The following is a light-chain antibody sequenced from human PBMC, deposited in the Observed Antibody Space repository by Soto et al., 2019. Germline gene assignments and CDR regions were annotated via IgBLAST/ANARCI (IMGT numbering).Light chain of an antibody. CDR2: DAS. CDR1: QSISSW. J-gene: IGKJ1*01. CDR3: QQYNSYPWT. Sequence: IQMTQSPSTLSASVGDTFTVTCRASQSISSWLAWYQQKPGKAPKLLIYDASSLESGVPSRFSGSGSGTEFTLTISSLKPDDFATYYCQQYNSYPWTFGQGTKVDIK. V-gene: IGKV1-5*01.